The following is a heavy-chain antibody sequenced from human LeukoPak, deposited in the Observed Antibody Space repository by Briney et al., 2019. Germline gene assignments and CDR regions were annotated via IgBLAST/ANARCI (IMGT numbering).Heavy chain of an antibody. CDR1: GFTFNNYA. J-gene: IGHJ6*02. CDR3: ARATGGSYYDADYYYGLDV. D-gene: IGHD1-26*01. Sequence: GGSLRLSCAASGFTFNNYAMHWVRQAPGKGLERVATIAFDGINNYYTGSVKGRFTISRDNSKSTLYLQMNSLRPEDSAVYYCARATGGSYYDADYYYGLDVWGQGTTVTVS. V-gene: IGHV3-30*04. CDR2: IAFDGINN.